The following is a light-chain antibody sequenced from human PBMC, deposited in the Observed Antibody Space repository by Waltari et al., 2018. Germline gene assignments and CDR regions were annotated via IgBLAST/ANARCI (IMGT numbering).Light chain of an antibody. CDR1: HSVSSN. CDR3: KQDDKGYPRT. V-gene: IGKV3-15*01. J-gene: IGKJ1*01. Sequence: EKVMTQSPATLSVSPGERATLSCSARHSVSSNLSLYQQNPCQSPRLLIYGASTRANGIPDRFSGSGSGTEFTLTISSLQSDEFVVYYCKQDDKGYPRT. CDR2: GAS.